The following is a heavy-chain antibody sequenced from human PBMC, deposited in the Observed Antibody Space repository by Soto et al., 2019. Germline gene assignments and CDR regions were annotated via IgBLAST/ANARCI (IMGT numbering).Heavy chain of an antibody. D-gene: IGHD2-2*01. CDR1: GDSVSSYSAA. V-gene: IGHV6-1*01. Sequence: SQTLSLTCAISGDSVSSYSAAWNWIRQSPSGGLEWLGRTYYRSRFFSDYAESVKSRIIINPDTSKNQFSLQLKSVTPEDTAVYYCARDPNYCSSTSCPLNYYGMDVWGQGTTVTVSS. CDR3: ARDPNYCSSTSCPLNYYGMDV. J-gene: IGHJ6*02. CDR2: TYYRSRFFS.